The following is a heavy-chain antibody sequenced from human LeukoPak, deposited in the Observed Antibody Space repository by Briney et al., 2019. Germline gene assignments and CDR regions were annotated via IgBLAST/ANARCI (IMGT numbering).Heavy chain of an antibody. J-gene: IGHJ4*02. D-gene: IGHD6-13*01. CDR3: TSSSPSSYSDY. CDR2: IFSRGST. CDR1: GFSFGSNY. Sequence: GGSLRLSCAASGFSFGSNYMSWVRQAPGKGLECISVIFSRGSTYYADSVKGRFTISRLNSENTLYLQMNSLRVEDTAVYYCTSSSPSSYSDYWGQGTLVTVSS. V-gene: IGHV3-53*04.